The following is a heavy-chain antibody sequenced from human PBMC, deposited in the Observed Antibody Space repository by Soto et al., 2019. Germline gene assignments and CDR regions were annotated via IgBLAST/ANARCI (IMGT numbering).Heavy chain of an antibody. CDR1: GFNFSGYD. Sequence: QVQLVESGGGLVKPGGSLRLSCAVSGFNFSGYDMTWIRQAPGKGLEWISYISTNSRYIKYADSIKGRFTISRDNAKSSLYLQMNSLRAEDTAIYYCARGLGGSYFIAYWGQGTLVTVST. J-gene: IGHJ4*02. CDR2: ISTNSRYI. D-gene: IGHD3-10*01. CDR3: ARGLGGSYFIAY. V-gene: IGHV3-11*06.